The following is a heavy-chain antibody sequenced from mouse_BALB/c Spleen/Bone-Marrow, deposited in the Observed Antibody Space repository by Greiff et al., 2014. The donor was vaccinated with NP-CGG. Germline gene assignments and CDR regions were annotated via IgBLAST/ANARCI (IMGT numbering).Heavy chain of an antibody. Sequence: LVESGPELVKPGALVKISCKASGYTFTSYDINWVKQRPGQGLEWIGWIYPGDGSTKYNEKFKGKATLTADKSSSTAYMQHISLTSENSADYFCARSEGDSMDYWGQGTSVTVSS. CDR1: GYTFTSYD. V-gene: IGHV1S33*01. J-gene: IGHJ4*01. CDR3: ARSEGDSMDY. CDR2: IYPGDGST. D-gene: IGHD1-1*01.